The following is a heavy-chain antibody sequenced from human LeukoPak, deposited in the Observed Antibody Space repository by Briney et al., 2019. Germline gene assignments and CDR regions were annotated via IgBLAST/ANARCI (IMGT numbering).Heavy chain of an antibody. CDR3: AKDEGHCTGGSCYRQDY. CDR1: GFTFSTYG. J-gene: IGHJ4*02. V-gene: IGHV3-30*18. Sequence: GSLRLSCAASGFTFSTYGMHWVRPAPGKGPEWVAVISYDGGNKYYAESVKGRFTISRDNSKNTLYLQMNSLRAEDTAVYYCAKDEGHCTGGSCYRQDYWGQGTLVTVSS. D-gene: IGHD2-15*01. CDR2: ISYDGGNK.